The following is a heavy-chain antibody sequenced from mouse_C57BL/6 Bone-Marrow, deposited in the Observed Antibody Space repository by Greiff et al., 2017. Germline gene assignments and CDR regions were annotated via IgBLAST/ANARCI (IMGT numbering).Heavy chain of an antibody. Sequence: EVQGVESGGGLVQPGGSLKLSCAASGFTFSDSGMHWVRQAPEKGLERVAYLSSGSSTIYYADTVPGRFTLSRDHAKITLFLQMTRLRSEDTAMDYCARDEYWGQGCLVTVAA. CDR2: LSSGSSTI. J-gene: IGHJ3*01. CDR3: ARDEY. V-gene: IGHV5-17*01. CDR1: GFTFSDSG.